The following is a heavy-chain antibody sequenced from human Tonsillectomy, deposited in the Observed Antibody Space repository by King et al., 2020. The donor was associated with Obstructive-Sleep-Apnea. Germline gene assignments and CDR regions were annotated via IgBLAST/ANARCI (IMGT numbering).Heavy chain of an antibody. CDR2: ITSSSSFT. CDR3: ARVMITFGGVASSFDI. J-gene: IGHJ3*02. V-gene: IGHV3-11*06. Sequence: QLVQSGGGLVKPGGSLRLSCAASGFIFSDYYMSWIRQAPGKGLEWVSYITSSSSFTNSADSVKGRFTISRDNAKNSLFLQMNSLRGEDTAVYFCARVMITFGGVASSFDIWGQGTMVTVSS. D-gene: IGHD3-16*01. CDR1: GFIFSDYY.